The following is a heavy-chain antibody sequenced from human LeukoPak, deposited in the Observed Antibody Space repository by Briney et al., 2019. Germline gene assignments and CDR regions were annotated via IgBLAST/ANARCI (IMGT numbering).Heavy chain of an antibody. J-gene: IGHJ4*02. D-gene: IGHD4-23*01. CDR2: MNPNSGNT. V-gene: IGHV1-8*01. CDR1: GYTFTSYD. Sequence: ASGKVSCKDSGYTFTSYDINWVRQATGQGLEWMGSMNPNSGNTGYAQKFQGRVTMTRNTSISTAYMELSSLRSEDTAVYYCARTKTMVVPSLSYWGQGTLVTVSS. CDR3: ARTKTMVVPSLSY.